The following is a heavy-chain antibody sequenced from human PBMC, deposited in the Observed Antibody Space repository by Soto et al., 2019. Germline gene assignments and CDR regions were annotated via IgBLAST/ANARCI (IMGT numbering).Heavy chain of an antibody. CDR2: IYYSGST. D-gene: IGHD3-22*01. CDR1: GGSISSYY. CDR3: ARASGPDYYDSSGLKN. J-gene: IGHJ4*02. Sequence: NPSETLSLTCTVSGGSISSYYWSWIRQPPGKGLEWIGYIYYSGSTNYNPSLKSRVTISVDTSKNQFSLKLSSVTAADTAVYYCARASGPDYYDSSGLKNWGQGTLVTVSS. V-gene: IGHV4-59*01.